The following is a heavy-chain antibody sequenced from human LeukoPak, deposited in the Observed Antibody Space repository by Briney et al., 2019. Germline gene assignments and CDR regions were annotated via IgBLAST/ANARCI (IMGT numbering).Heavy chain of an antibody. D-gene: IGHD5-12*01. CDR1: GGSISSYY. CDR2: IYYSGST. Sequence: SETLSLTCTVSGGSISSYYWSWIRQPPGKGLEWIGYIYYSGSTNYNPSLKSRVTISVDTSRNQFSLKLSSVTAADTAVYYCARAVRDYSGYDRNWYFDLWGRGTLVTVSS. CDR3: ARAVRDYSGYDRNWYFDL. V-gene: IGHV4-59*01. J-gene: IGHJ2*01.